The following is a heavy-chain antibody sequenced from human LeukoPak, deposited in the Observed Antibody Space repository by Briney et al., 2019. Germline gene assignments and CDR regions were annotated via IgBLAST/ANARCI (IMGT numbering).Heavy chain of an antibody. Sequence: ASVKVSCKASGYPFTYYYLHWVRQVPGQGLEWMAWINPDSGDTHCAQKFEGRVTLTRDTSMSTAYMDLSGLTSDDTAVYYCAREGQLVRYYYMDVWGEGTTVTVSS. CDR1: GYPFTYYY. CDR2: INPDSGDT. V-gene: IGHV1-2*02. D-gene: IGHD6-6*01. J-gene: IGHJ6*03. CDR3: AREGQLVRYYYMDV.